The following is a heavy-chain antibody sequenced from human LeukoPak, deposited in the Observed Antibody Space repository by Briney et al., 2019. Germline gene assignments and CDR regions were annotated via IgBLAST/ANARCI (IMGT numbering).Heavy chain of an antibody. D-gene: IGHD3-10*01. V-gene: IGHV5-51*01. Sequence: GESLKISCKGSGYSFTSYWIGWVRQMPGKGLEWMGIIYPGDSDTRYSPSFQGQVTISADKSISTAYMELSSLRSEDTAVYYCARLLLWFGESLDAFDIWGQGTMVTVSS. CDR2: IYPGDSDT. J-gene: IGHJ3*02. CDR1: GYSFTSYW. CDR3: ARLLLWFGESLDAFDI.